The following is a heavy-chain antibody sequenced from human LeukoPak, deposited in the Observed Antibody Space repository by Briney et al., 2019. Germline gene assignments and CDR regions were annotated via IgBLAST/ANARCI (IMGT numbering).Heavy chain of an antibody. V-gene: IGHV4-39*02. Sequence: PSETLSLTCTVSGGSIRSSYYYWGWIRQPPGKGLEWIGSIYDSGSTYYNPSLKNRLSISVDRSKNQFSLRLTSVTAADTAIYYCARDSRNFEIDYWGQGMLVTVSS. CDR1: GGSIRSSYYY. CDR2: IYDSGST. CDR3: ARDSRNFEIDY. D-gene: IGHD1-7*01. J-gene: IGHJ4*02.